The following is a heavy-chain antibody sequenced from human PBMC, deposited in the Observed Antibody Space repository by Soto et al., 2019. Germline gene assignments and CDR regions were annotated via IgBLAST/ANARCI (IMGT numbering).Heavy chain of an antibody. CDR2: INHSGST. Sequence: KPSETLSLTCAVYGGSFSGYYWSWIRQPPGKGLEWIGEINHSGSTNYNPSLKSRVTISVDTSKNQFSLKLSSVTAADTAVYYCARNTFVWGGSRQYYFDYWGQGTLVTVSS. D-gene: IGHD3-16*01. J-gene: IGHJ4*02. CDR1: GGSFSGYY. CDR3: ARNTFVWGGSRQYYFDY. V-gene: IGHV4-34*01.